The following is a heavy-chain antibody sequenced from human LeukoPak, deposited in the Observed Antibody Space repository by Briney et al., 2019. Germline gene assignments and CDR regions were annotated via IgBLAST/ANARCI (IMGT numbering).Heavy chain of an antibody. CDR1: GFTFSSYA. CDR2: ISGSGGST. CDR3: AKETDDSSGYYQPRTGFDY. D-gene: IGHD3-22*01. V-gene: IGHV3-23*01. Sequence: GGSLKLSCAASGFTFSSYAMSWVRQAPGKGLEWVSAISGSGGSTYYADSVKGRFTISRDNSKNTLYLKMNSLRAEDTAVYYCAKETDDSSGYYQPRTGFDYWGQGTLVTVSS. J-gene: IGHJ4*02.